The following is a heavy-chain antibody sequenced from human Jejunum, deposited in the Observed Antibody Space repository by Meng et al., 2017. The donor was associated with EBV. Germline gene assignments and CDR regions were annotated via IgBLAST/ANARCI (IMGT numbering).Heavy chain of an antibody. J-gene: IGHJ4*02. CDR2: IYHGGGT. D-gene: IGHD3-22*01. Sequence: QGQLQESGPRLEKPSGTLSLTCVVSGGSISDNDWWSWVRQPPGKGLEWLGEIYHGGGTNYNPSLESRVTISVDKSKNQFSLKLNSVTVADTAVYYCAGNGYYALEYWGPGILVTVPS. CDR1: GGSISDNDW. V-gene: IGHV4-4*02. CDR3: AGNGYYALEY.